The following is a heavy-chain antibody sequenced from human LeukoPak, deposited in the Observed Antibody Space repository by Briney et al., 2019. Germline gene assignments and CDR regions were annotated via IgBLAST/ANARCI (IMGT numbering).Heavy chain of an antibody. D-gene: IGHD5-12*01. J-gene: IGHJ4*02. V-gene: IGHV6-1*01. CDR3: ARDHMGDIVLDY. CDR2: TYYRSKWYT. Sequence: SPTLSLTCAISGDSVSSNSAAWNWIRQSPSRGLEWLGRTYYRSKWYTNYAVSVRSRITINPDTSKNQFSLQLNSVTPEDTAVYYCARDHMGDIVLDYWGQGTLVTVSS. CDR1: GDSVSSNSAA.